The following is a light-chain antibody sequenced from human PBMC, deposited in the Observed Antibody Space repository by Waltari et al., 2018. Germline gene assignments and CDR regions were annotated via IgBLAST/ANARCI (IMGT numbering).Light chain of an antibody. V-gene: IGKV4-1*01. Sequence: DIVMTQSPDSLAVSLGARATSNCESSQSVLYSSNNKNYLAWYQQKPGQPPKLLIYWASTRESGVPDRFSGSGSGTDFTLTISSLQAEDVAVYYCQQYYSTLYTFGQGTKLEIK. CDR2: WAS. CDR3: QQYYSTLYT. J-gene: IGKJ2*01. CDR1: QSVLYSSNNKNY.